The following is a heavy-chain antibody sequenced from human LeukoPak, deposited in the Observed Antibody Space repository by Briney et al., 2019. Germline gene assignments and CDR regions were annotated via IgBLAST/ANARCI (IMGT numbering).Heavy chain of an antibody. Sequence: GGSLRLSCTASGFTFSSFAMSWVRQAPGKGLDWVSAISGSGDSTSYADSVRGRFIISRDNSKNTLYLQMDSPRAEDTAVYYCATNRTTGGHRFDYWGQGTLVTVSS. CDR2: ISGSGDST. D-gene: IGHD1-1*01. CDR3: ATNRTTGGHRFDY. J-gene: IGHJ4*02. V-gene: IGHV3-23*01. CDR1: GFTFSSFA.